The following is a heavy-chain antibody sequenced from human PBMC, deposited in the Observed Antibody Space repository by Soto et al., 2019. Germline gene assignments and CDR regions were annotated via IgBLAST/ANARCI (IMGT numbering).Heavy chain of an antibody. CDR3: ARGYSGYDMEYYFDY. J-gene: IGHJ4*02. Sequence: PSETLSLTCTVSGGSISSYYWSWIRQPPGKGLEWIGYIYYSGSTNYNPSLKSRVTISVDTSKNQFSLKLSSVTAADTAVYYCARGYSGYDMEYYFDYWGQGTLVTVSS. CDR1: GGSISSYY. V-gene: IGHV4-59*08. CDR2: IYYSGST. D-gene: IGHD5-12*01.